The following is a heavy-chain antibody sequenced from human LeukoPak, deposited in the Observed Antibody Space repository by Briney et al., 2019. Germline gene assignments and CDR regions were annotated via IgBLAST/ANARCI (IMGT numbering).Heavy chain of an antibody. Sequence: SETLSLTCAVSGGSISSGGYSWSWIRQPPGXXXXXXXXXXHSGSTYYNPSLKSRVTISVDRSKNQFSLKLSSVTAADTAVYYCARGKVTYYYDSSGYYPDAFDIWGQGTMVTVSS. CDR1: GGSISSGGYS. V-gene: IGHV4-30-2*01. CDR2: XXHSGST. D-gene: IGHD3-22*01. J-gene: IGHJ3*02. CDR3: ARGKVTYYYDSSGYYPDAFDI.